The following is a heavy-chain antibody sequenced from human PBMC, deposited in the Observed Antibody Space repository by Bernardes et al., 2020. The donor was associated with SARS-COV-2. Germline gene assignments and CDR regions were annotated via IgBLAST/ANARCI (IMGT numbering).Heavy chain of an antibody. CDR1: GDSVSSASYY. CDR2: IFYDGST. Sequence: SETLSLTCAVSGDSVSSASYYWGWIRQPPGKGLEWIGNIFYDGSTYYSPSLQSRVTISVEMSKNQFSLKLSSVTVADTAVYYCAGSSCGIDCYIGGLRSWDYGMDVWGQGTTVTVSS. V-gene: IGHV4-39*01. J-gene: IGHJ6*02. D-gene: IGHD2-21*01. CDR3: AGSSCGIDCYIGGLRSWDYGMDV.